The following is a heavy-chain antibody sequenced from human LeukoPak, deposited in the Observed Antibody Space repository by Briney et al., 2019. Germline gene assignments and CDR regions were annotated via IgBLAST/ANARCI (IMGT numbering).Heavy chain of an antibody. CDR1: GFTVSSNY. J-gene: IGHJ4*02. CDR3: ARGRGLYSGYDPFDY. V-gene: IGHV3-30-3*01. D-gene: IGHD5-12*01. CDR2: ISYDGSNK. Sequence: GGSLRLSCAASGFTVSSNYMSWVRQAPGKGLEWVAVISYDGSNKYYADSVKGRFTISRDNSKNTLYLQMNSLRAEDTAVYYCARGRGLYSGYDPFDYWGQGTLVTVSS.